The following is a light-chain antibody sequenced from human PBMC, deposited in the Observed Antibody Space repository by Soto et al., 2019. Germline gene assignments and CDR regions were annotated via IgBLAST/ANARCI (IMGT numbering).Light chain of an antibody. J-gene: IGLJ3*02. CDR3: CSYAGSSTWV. CDR2: EGS. Sequence: QSALTQPASVSGSPGQSITISCTGTSSDVGSYNLVSWYQQHPGKGPKLMIYEGSKRPSGVSNRFSGSKSGNTASLTISGLQAEDEADYYCCSYAGSSTWVFGGGTKVTVL. V-gene: IGLV2-23*01. CDR1: SSDVGSYNL.